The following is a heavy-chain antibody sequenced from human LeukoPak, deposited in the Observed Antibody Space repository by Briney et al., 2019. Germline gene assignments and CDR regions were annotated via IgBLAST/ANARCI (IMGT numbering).Heavy chain of an antibody. V-gene: IGHV1-58*02. CDR3: ARGQIAVAEDWFDP. J-gene: IGHJ5*02. Sequence: TSVKVSCKASGFTFTSSAMQWVRQARGQRLEWIGWIVVGSGNTNYAQKFQGRVTMTRDTSTSTVYMELSSLRSEDTAVYYCARGQIAVAEDWFDPWGQGTLVTVSS. CDR1: GFTFTSSA. D-gene: IGHD6-19*01. CDR2: IVVGSGNT.